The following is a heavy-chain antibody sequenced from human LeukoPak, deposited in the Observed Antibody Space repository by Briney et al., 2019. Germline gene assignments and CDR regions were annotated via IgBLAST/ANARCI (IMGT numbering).Heavy chain of an antibody. V-gene: IGHV3-30-3*01. Sequence: GESLRLSCAASGFTFSSYAMHWVRQAPGKGLEWVAVISYDGSNKYYADSVKGRFTISRDNSKNTLYLQMNSLRAEDTAVYYCARAGIWGQGTMVTVSS. J-gene: IGHJ3*02. CDR3: ARAGI. CDR1: GFTFSSYA. CDR2: ISYDGSNK.